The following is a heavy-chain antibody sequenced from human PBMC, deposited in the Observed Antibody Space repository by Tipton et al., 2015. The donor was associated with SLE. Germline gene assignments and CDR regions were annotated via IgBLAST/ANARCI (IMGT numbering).Heavy chain of an antibody. D-gene: IGHD3-22*01. CDR3: VRGPRGSSGYPN. Sequence: TLSLTCDVYGGFFRDYFWSWIRQPPGKGLEWIGEIDQSGSTNYNPSLKSRVTMSGETSKNEFSMKLSSVTAADTAVYYCVRGPRGSSGYPNWGQGTLVTVSS. V-gene: IGHV4-34*01. CDR1: GGFFRDYF. J-gene: IGHJ4*02. CDR2: IDQSGST.